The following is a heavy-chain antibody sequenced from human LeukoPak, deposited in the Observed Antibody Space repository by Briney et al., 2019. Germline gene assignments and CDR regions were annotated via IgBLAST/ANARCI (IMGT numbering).Heavy chain of an antibody. V-gene: IGHV3-30-3*01. CDR1: GFTFSSYA. D-gene: IGHD3-10*01. CDR3: ARDQKVITMVRGAITGYYGMDV. CDR2: ISYDGSNK. Sequence: GRSLRLSCAASGFTFSSYAMHWVRQAPGKGLEWVAVISYDGSNKYYADSVKGRFTISRDNSKNTLYLQMNSLRAEDTAVYYCARDQKVITMVRGAITGYYGMDVWGQGTTVTVSS. J-gene: IGHJ6*02.